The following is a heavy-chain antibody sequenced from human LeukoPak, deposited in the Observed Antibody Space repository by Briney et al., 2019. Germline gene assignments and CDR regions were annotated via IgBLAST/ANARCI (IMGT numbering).Heavy chain of an antibody. V-gene: IGHV3-53*01. CDR3: ARDPRGGYPPYYFDY. Sequence: GGSLRLSCAASGFTVSSNYMSWVRQAPGKGLEWVSVIYSGGSTYYADSVKGRFTISRDNSKNTLYLQMNSLRAEDTAVYCCARDPRGGYPPYYFDYWGQGTLVTVSS. D-gene: IGHD3-22*01. CDR2: IYSGGST. CDR1: GFTVSSNY. J-gene: IGHJ4*02.